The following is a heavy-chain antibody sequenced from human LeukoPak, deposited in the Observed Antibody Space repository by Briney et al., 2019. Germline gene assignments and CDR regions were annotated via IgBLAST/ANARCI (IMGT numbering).Heavy chain of an antibody. CDR1: GYTFTSDY. D-gene: IGHD3-22*01. Sequence: GASVKVSCKASGYTFTSDYMHWARQAPGQGLEWMGIISPSAGSTTYAQKFQGRVTMTRDTSTSTFYMELSGLRSEDTAVYYCARGHDGTGYYYSGVIDYWGQGTLVTVSS. CDR2: ISPSAGST. CDR3: ARGHDGTGYYYSGVIDY. V-gene: IGHV1-46*01. J-gene: IGHJ4*02.